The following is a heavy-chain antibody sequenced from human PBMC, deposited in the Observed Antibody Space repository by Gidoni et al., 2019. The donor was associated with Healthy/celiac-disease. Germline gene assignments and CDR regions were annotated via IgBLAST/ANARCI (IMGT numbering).Heavy chain of an antibody. CDR3: ARHTGYSSGWPSGYYYYYYYMDV. CDR2: IYYSGST. Sequence: QRQLQESGPGLVKPSETLSLTCTVSGVSISSSSYYWGWTRQPPGKGLEWIGSIYYSGSTYYNPSLKSRVTISVDTSKNQFSLKLSSVTAADTALYYCARHTGYSSGWPSGYYYYYYYMDVWGKGTTVTVSS. J-gene: IGHJ6*03. D-gene: IGHD6-19*01. V-gene: IGHV4-39*01. CDR1: GVSISSSSYY.